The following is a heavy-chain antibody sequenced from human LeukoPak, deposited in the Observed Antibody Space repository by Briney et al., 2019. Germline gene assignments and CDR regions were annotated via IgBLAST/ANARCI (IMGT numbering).Heavy chain of an antibody. CDR2: INHSGST. CDR1: GGSFSGYY. D-gene: IGHD6-6*01. Sequence: PSETLSLTCAVYGGSFSGYYWSWIRQPPGKGLEWIGEINHSGSTNYNPSLKSRVTISVDTSKNQFSLKLSSVTAADTAVYYCARSWADSSSPGRRIGNYFDYWGQGTLVTLSS. J-gene: IGHJ4*02. CDR3: ARSWADSSSPGRRIGNYFDY. V-gene: IGHV4-34*01.